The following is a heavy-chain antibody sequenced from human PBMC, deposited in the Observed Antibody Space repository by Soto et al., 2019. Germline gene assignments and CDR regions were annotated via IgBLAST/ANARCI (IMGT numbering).Heavy chain of an antibody. V-gene: IGHV3-30*18. D-gene: IGHD6-19*01. CDR2: ISYDGSNK. CDR1: GFTFSSYG. Sequence: GGSLRLSCAASGFTFSSYGMHWVRQAPGKGLEWVAVISYDGSNKYYADSVKGRFTISRDNSKNTLYLQMNSLRAEDTAVYYCAKDGGSSGWTGRVFDYWRQGTLVTVSS. J-gene: IGHJ4*02. CDR3: AKDGGSSGWTGRVFDY.